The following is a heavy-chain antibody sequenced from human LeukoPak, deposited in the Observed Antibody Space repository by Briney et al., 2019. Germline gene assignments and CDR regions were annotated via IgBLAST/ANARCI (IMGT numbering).Heavy chain of an antibody. CDR2: ISGSGSST. J-gene: IGHJ4*02. CDR3: ARDAYYDFWSGYYDY. D-gene: IGHD3-3*01. Sequence: GGSLRLSCAASGFTFSNYAINWVRQAPGKGLEWVSAISGSGSSTYYADSVKGRFTISRDNSKNTLYLQMNSLRAEDTAVYYCARDAYYDFWSGYYDYWGQGTLVTVSS. V-gene: IGHV3-23*01. CDR1: GFTFSNYA.